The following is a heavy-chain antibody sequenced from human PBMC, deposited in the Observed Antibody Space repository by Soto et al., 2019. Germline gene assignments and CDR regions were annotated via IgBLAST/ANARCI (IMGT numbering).Heavy chain of an antibody. D-gene: IGHD2-2*02. CDR2: IYYSGST. CDR3: ARHEYCSSTSCYSPYYFDY. CDR1: GGSISSYY. V-gene: IGHV4-59*08. J-gene: IGHJ4*02. Sequence: SETLSLTCTVSGGSISSYYWSWIRQPPGKGLEWIGYIYYSGSTNYNPSLKSRVTISVDTSKNQFSLKLSSVTAADTAVYYCARHEYCSSTSCYSPYYFDYWGQGTLVTVSS.